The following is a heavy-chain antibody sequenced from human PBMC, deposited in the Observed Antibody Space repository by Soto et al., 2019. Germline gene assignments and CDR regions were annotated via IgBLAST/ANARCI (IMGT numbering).Heavy chain of an antibody. CDR2: ISYDGSNK. D-gene: IGHD2-15*01. V-gene: IGHV3-30-3*01. Sequence: PGGSLRLSCAASGFTFSSYAMHWVRQAPGKGLEWVAVISYDGSNKYYADSVKGRFTISRDNSKNTLYLQMNSLRAEDTAVYYCAREGYCSGGSCFIDYWGQGTLVTVSS. CDR3: AREGYCSGGSCFIDY. J-gene: IGHJ4*02. CDR1: GFTFSSYA.